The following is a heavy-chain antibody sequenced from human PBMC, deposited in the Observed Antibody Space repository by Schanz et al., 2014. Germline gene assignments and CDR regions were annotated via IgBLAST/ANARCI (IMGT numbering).Heavy chain of an antibody. CDR1: GFTFSDHY. D-gene: IGHD3-22*01. CDR2: ISGSGGST. V-gene: IGHV3-23*01. CDR3: AKDPSHGDYDYYFDY. Sequence: VQLLDSGGGLVQPGGSLRLSCAASGFTFSDHYMDWVRQAPGKGLEWVSAISGSGGSTYYADSVKGRFTISRDNSKNTLYLQMNSLRAEDTAVYYCAKDPSHGDYDYYFDYWGQGTLVTVSS. J-gene: IGHJ4*02.